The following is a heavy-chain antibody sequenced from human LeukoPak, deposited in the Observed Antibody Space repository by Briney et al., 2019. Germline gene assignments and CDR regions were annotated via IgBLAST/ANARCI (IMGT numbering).Heavy chain of an antibody. CDR1: GGSISSYY. CDR2: IYYSGST. V-gene: IGHV4-59*08. CDR3: ARHCPRIAAAGPYFDY. D-gene: IGHD6-13*01. Sequence: SETLSLTCTVSGGSISSYYWSWIRQPPGKGLEWIGYIYYSGSTNYNPSLKSRVTISVDTSKNQFSLKLSSVTAADTAVYYCARHCPRIAAAGPYFDYWGQGTLVTVSS. J-gene: IGHJ4*02.